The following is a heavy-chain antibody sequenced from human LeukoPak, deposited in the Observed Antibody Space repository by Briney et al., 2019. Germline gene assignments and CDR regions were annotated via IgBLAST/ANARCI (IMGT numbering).Heavy chain of an antibody. V-gene: IGHV3-23*01. Sequence: PGGSLRLSCAASGFTFSSYGMYWVRQAPGKGLECVSAINPAGANIYYADSVKGRFTISRDNAKSTLSLQMDSLRAEDTAIYYCAKRARGTYAWADFDYWGQGTLITVSS. CDR1: GFTFSSYG. J-gene: IGHJ4*02. CDR2: INPAGANI. D-gene: IGHD2-2*01. CDR3: AKRARGTYAWADFDY.